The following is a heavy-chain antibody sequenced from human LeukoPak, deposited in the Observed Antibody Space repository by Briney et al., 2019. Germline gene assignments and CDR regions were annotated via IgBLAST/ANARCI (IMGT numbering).Heavy chain of an antibody. V-gene: IGHV3-23*01. CDR1: GFTFSSYA. Sequence: PGGSLRLSCAASGFTFSSYAMSWVRQAPGKGLEWVSAISGSGGSTYYPDSVKGRFTISRDNSKNTLYLQMNSLRAEDTAVYYCAKGYSSGWYFTHGFDYWGQGTLVTVSS. D-gene: IGHD6-19*01. J-gene: IGHJ4*02. CDR2: ISGSGGST. CDR3: AKGYSSGWYFTHGFDY.